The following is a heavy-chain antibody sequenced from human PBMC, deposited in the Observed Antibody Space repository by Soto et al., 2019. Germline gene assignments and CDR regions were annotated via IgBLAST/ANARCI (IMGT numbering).Heavy chain of an antibody. CDR1: GYSFTSYW. J-gene: IGHJ4*01. CDR2: IYPGDSDT. CDR3: ARHRGDCSGGSCSRPFDY. D-gene: IGHD2-15*01. V-gene: IGHV5-51*01. Sequence: PGESLKISCKGSGYSFTSYWIGWVRQMPGKGLEWMGIIYPGDSDTRYGPSFQGQVTISADKSISTAYLQWSSLKASDTAMYYCARHRGDCSGGSCSRPFDYWGHGTLVTVSS.